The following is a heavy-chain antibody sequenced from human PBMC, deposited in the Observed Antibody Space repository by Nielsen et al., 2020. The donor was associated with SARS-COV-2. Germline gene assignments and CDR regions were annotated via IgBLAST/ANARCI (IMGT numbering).Heavy chain of an antibody. CDR3: ARGLEYSSSWYLY. J-gene: IGHJ4*02. V-gene: IGHV4-34*01. CDR1: GGSFSGYY. Sequence: SETLSLTCAVYGGSFSGYYWSWIRQPPGKGLEWIGEINHSGSTNYNPSLKSRVTISVDTSKNQFSLKLSSVTAADTAVYYCARGLEYSSSWYLYWGQGTLVTVSS. D-gene: IGHD6-13*01. CDR2: INHSGST.